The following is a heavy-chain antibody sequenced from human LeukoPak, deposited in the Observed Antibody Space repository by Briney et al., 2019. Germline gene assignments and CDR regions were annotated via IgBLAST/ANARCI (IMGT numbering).Heavy chain of an antibody. D-gene: IGHD3-10*01. CDR2: IYTSGST. CDR3: AKGYFYGSGSYCQPFDF. CDR1: GGSISSYY. Sequence: SETLSLTCTVSGGSISSYYWSWIRQPAGKGLEWIGRIYTSGSTYYNPSLKSRVTISVDRSKNQFSLKLSSVTAADTAVYYCAKGYFYGSGSYCQPFDFWGQGTLVTVSS. J-gene: IGHJ4*02. V-gene: IGHV4-4*07.